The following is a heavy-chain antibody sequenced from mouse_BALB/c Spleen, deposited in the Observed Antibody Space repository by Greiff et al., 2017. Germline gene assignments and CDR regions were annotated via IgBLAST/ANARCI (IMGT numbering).Heavy chain of an antibody. CDR1: GFTFNTYA. J-gene: IGHJ3*01. CDR2: IRSKSNNYAT. V-gene: IGHV10-1*02. CDR3: VRQRDFYYYGSFAY. Sequence: EVKLMESGGGLVQPKGSLKLSCAASGFTFNTYAMNWVRQAPGKGLEWVARIRSKSNNYATYYADSVKDRFTISRDDSQSMLYLQMNNLKTEDTAMYYCVRQRDFYYYGSFAYWGQGTLVTVSA. D-gene: IGHD1-1*01.